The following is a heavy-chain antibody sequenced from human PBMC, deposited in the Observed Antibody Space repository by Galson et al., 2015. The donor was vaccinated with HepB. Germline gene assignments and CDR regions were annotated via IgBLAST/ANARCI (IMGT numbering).Heavy chain of an antibody. J-gene: IGHJ6*02. V-gene: IGHV5-51*01. CDR3: ARQNWNYVLGYYYGMDV. Sequence: QSGAEVKKPGESLTISCKGSGYSFTSYWIGWVRQMPGKGLEWMGIIYPGDSDTRYSPSFQGQVTISADKSISTAYLQWSSLKASDTAMYYCARQNWNYVLGYYYGMDVWGQGTTVTVSS. D-gene: IGHD1-7*01. CDR2: IYPGDSDT. CDR1: GYSFTSYW.